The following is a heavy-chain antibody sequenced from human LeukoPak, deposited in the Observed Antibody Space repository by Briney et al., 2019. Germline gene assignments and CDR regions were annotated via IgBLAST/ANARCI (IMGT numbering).Heavy chain of an antibody. CDR1: GFTFSDYY. CDR3: ARSRIAVAGTNYYYYMDV. J-gene: IGHJ6*03. Sequence: GGSLRLSCAASGFTFSDYYMSWIRQAPGKGLEWVSYISSSGSTIYYADSVKGRFTISRDNAKNSLYLQMNSLRAEDTAVYYCARSRIAVAGTNYYYYMDVWGKGTTVTVSS. D-gene: IGHD6-19*01. CDR2: ISSSGSTI. V-gene: IGHV3-11*04.